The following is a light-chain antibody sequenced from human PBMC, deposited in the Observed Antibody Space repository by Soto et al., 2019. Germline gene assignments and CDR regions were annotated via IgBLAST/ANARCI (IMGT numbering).Light chain of an antibody. V-gene: IGKV3-11*01. CDR3: QQRSNWPRFT. CDR1: QSVSSY. J-gene: IGKJ3*01. Sequence: EIVLTQSPATLSLSPGERATLSCRASQSVSSYLAWYQQKPGQAPRLLIYDASNRATGITARFSGSGSGTNFTLTTISLQPEDFSVYYCQQRSNWPRFTFGHGTKVEIK. CDR2: DAS.